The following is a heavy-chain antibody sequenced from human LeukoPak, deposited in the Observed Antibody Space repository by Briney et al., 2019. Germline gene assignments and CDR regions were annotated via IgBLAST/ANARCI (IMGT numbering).Heavy chain of an antibody. Sequence: PSETLSLTCTVSGDSISSSSYYWAWIRQPPGKGLEWIGSIDYSGTSYYNPSLKTRVSISVDTSKNQFSLKLSSVTATDTAVYYCARTLEESPDYWGQGTLVTVSS. J-gene: IGHJ4*02. CDR1: GDSISSSSYY. V-gene: IGHV4-39*01. D-gene: IGHD1-1*01. CDR2: IDYSGTS. CDR3: ARTLEESPDY.